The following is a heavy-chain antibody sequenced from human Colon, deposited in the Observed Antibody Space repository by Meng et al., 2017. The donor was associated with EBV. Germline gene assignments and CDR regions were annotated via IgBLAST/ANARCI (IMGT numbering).Heavy chain of an antibody. D-gene: IGHD6-19*01. CDR3: GTLKYTSGFYGPAY. J-gene: IGHJ4*02. CDR1: GYTFTRYP. Sequence: QGQLHRSGVELKKAGASVKVSCKASGYTFTRYPMNWVRQAPGQGLEWMGWISTNTGNPTYAQGFTGRFVFSVDTSVSTAYLQISSLKAEDTAVYYCGTLKYTSGFYGPAYWGQGALVTVSS. V-gene: IGHV7-4-1*02. CDR2: ISTNTGNP.